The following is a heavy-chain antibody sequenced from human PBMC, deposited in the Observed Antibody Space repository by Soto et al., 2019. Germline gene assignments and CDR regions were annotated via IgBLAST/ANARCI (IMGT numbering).Heavy chain of an antibody. V-gene: IGHV1-2*04. CDR2: IVPNSGGT. CDR1: GYTFTSYD. CDR3: ARGDSSNWYLNFDY. Sequence: ASVKVSCTASGYTFTSYDINWVRQATGQGLEWMGWIVPNSGGTSYAQKFQGWVTMTGDSSISTAYMELTRLASDDTAVYYCARGDSSNWYLNFDYWGQGTLVTVSS. D-gene: IGHD6-13*01. J-gene: IGHJ4*02.